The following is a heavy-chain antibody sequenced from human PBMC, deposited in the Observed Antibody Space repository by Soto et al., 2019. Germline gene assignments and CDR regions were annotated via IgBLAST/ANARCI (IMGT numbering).Heavy chain of an antibody. D-gene: IGHD2-15*01. CDR1: GGSMRNVY. J-gene: IGHJ4*01. V-gene: IGHV4-59*01. Sequence: PSETLSLTCTVSGGSMRNVYWSWIRQPPGKRLEWIGFIFHSVNAKYNPSLKSRVTISIDTSKSQFSLSLDSVTAADTAVYFCARAHAPTLPFDYWGLGTPVTVSS. CDR2: IFHSVNA. CDR3: ARAHAPTLPFDY.